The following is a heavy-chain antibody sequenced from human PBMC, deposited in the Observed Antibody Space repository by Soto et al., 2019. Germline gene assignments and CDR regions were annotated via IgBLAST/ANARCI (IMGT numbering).Heavy chain of an antibody. CDR2: ISYSGTT. D-gene: IGHD5-12*01. Sequence: QLQLQESGPGLVKPSETLSLTCTVPGKGLEWIGTISYSGTTYYNPSLKSRVTISVDTSKNQFSLNLSSVPAADTPVYYCARRRGGVVATATWSDHWGQGTLVTVSS. CDR3: ARRRGGVVATATWSDH. J-gene: IGHJ5*02. V-gene: IGHV4-39*01.